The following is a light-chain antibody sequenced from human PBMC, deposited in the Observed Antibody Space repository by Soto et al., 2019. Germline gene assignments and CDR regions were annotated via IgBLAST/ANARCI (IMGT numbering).Light chain of an antibody. CDR1: QSISNR. J-gene: IGKJ1*01. Sequence: DIQMTQSPSTLSASVGDRVTITCRASQSISNRLAWYQQKPGKAHKVLIYDASSLEGGVPSRFSGTGSATEFILTISSLQPDDFATYHCQHYGGVWTFGQGTKVEIK. V-gene: IGKV1-5*01. CDR3: QHYGGVWT. CDR2: DAS.